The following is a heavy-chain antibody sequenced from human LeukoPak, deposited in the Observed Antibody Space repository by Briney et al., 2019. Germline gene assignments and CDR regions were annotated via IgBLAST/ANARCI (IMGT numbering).Heavy chain of an antibody. J-gene: IGHJ5*01. Sequence: GGSLRLSCAASGFAFSSYGMHWVRQAPGQGLEWVAFIRYDGSNKYYADSVKGRFTISRDNSKNTLYLQMNSLRAEDTAVYYCAKSATIILRYFDWFDYWGQGTLVTVSS. CDR1: GFAFSSYG. V-gene: IGHV3-30*02. CDR3: AKSATIILRYFDWFDY. D-gene: IGHD3-9*01. CDR2: IRYDGSNK.